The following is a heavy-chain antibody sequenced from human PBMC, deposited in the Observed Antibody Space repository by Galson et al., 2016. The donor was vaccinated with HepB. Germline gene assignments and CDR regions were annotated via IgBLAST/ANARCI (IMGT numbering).Heavy chain of an antibody. CDR2: IKQDGSDK. D-gene: IGHD6-13*01. CDR1: GFSVSSHY. V-gene: IGHV3-7*03. CDR3: ASGRSPSSWYEFNL. Sequence: SLRLSCAASGFSVSSHYMTWVRQAPGKGLEWVANIKQDGSDKYYVDSVKGRFSISRDNAKNSLYLQMNSLRAEDTALYYCASGRSPSSWYEFNLWGQGALVIVYS. J-gene: IGHJ1*01.